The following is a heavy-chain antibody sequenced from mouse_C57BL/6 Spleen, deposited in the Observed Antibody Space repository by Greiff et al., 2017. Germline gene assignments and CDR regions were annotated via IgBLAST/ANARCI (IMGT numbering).Heavy chain of an antibody. V-gene: IGHV2-2*01. CDR1: GFSLTSYG. CDR2: IWSGGST. CDR3: ARNSNFAY. Sequence: VKVVESGPGLVQPSQSLSITCTVSGFSLTSYGVHWVRQSPGKGLEWLGVIWSGGSTDYNAAFISRLSISKDNSKSQVFFKMNSLQADDTAIYYCARNSNFAYWGQGTLVTVSA. J-gene: IGHJ3*01. D-gene: IGHD2-5*01.